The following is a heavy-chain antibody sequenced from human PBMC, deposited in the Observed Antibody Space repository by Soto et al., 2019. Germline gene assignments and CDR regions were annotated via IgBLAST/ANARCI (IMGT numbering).Heavy chain of an antibody. J-gene: IGHJ5*02. D-gene: IGHD3-3*01. CDR3: ARVNDFWSGYLSGNWFDP. V-gene: IGHV4-28*01. CDR2: IYYSGST. Sequence: QVQLQESGPGLVKPSDTLSLTCAVSGYSISSSNWWGWIRQPPGKGLEWIGYIYYSGSTYYNPSLSRRVTMSVDTSKNHFSLKLSSVTAVDTAVYYCARVNDFWSGYLSGNWFDPWGQGTLVTVSS. CDR1: GYSISSSNW.